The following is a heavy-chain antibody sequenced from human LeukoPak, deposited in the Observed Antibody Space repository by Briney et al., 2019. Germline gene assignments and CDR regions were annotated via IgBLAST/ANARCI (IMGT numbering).Heavy chain of an antibody. CDR3: ARTVAGKLVFGY. J-gene: IGHJ4*02. Sequence: SETLSLTCTVSGGSISSGDYYWSWIRQPPGKGLEWIGYIYYSGSTYYNPSLKSRVTISLDTSKNQHSLKLSSVTAADTAVYYCARTVAGKLVFGYWGQGILVTVSS. D-gene: IGHD6-19*01. V-gene: IGHV4-30-4*01. CDR2: IYYSGST. CDR1: GGSISSGDYY.